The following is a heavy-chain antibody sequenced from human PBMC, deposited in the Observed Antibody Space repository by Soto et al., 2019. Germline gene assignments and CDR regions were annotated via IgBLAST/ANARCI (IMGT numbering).Heavy chain of an antibody. J-gene: IGHJ5*02. CDR1: GGSMSSYY. V-gene: IGHV4-4*07. CDR3: ARGQRFSEWFDP. Sequence: SETLSVTCTFSGGSMSSYYWTWIRQPAGKGLEWIGRVYSSGGTHYNPSLKSRVTISLETSKNQFSLRLLSVTDADTAVYYCARGQRFSEWFDPWGQGTLVT. D-gene: IGHD3-3*01. CDR2: VYSSGGT.